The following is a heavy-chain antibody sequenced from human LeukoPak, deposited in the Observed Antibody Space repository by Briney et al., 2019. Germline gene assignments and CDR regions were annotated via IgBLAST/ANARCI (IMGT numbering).Heavy chain of an antibody. J-gene: IGHJ3*02. V-gene: IGHV4-39*01. Sequence: SETLSLTCTVSGGSISSSSYYWGWIRQPPGKGLEWIGSIYYSGSTYYNPSLKSRVTISVDTSKNQSSLKLSSVTAADTAVYYCAKRRGGSRFAFDIWGQGTMVTVSS. CDR1: GGSISSSSYY. CDR2: IYYSGST. D-gene: IGHD2-15*01. CDR3: AKRRGGSRFAFDI.